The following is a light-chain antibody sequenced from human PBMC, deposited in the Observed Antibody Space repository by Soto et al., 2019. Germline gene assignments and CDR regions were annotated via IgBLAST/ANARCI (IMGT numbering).Light chain of an antibody. CDR3: CSYAGSRWV. CDR1: SSDVGGYNY. V-gene: IGLV2-11*01. J-gene: IGLJ1*01. Sequence: QSVLTQPRSVSGSPGQSVTISCTGTSSDVGGYNYVSWYQQHPGKAPKLMIYDVSKRPSGVPDRFSGSKSGNTASLTISGLQAEDEADYYCCSYAGSRWVSGTGTKVTVL. CDR2: DVS.